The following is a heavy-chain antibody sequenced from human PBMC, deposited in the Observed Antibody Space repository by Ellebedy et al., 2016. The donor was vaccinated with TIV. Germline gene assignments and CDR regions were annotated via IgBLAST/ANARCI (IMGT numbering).Heavy chain of an antibody. Sequence: GESLKISCVGPGFSLSSYWMSWVRQAPGKGLEWVASIKQEGYDQSYVDSVEGRFTISRENAKSSLYLHRTSLRAEDTAVYYCAREQGWTGGATTRFDYWGQGTLVTVSS. V-gene: IGHV3-7*01. J-gene: IGHJ4*03. D-gene: IGHD1-1*01. CDR3: AREQGWTGGATTRFDY. CDR2: IKQEGYDQ. CDR1: GFSLSSYW.